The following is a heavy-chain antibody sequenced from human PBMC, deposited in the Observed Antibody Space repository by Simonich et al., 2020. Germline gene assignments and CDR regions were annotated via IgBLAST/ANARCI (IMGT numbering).Heavy chain of an antibody. Sequence: QVQLVQSGAEVKKPGASVKVSCKASGYTFTSYGISWVRQAPGQGLEWMGGSSAYNGNTNYAQKHQGRVTMTIDTSTSTAYMELRSLRSDDTAVYYCARASRGTWWYYYFDYWGQGTLVTVSS. V-gene: IGHV1-18*01. D-gene: IGHD2-15*01. CDR2: SSAYNGNT. CDR3: ARASRGTWWYYYFDY. J-gene: IGHJ4*02. CDR1: GYTFTSYG.